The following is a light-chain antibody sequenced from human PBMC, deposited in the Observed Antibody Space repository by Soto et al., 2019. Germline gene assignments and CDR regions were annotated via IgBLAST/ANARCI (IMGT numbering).Light chain of an antibody. V-gene: IGKV2-28*01. CDR1: QSLLHSNGCNC. CDR3: MQALQTWT. CDR2: LGS. Sequence: IVMTQSPLSLPVTPGEPASISCRSSQSLLHSNGCNCLDWYLQKPGQSPQVLMYLGSIRASGVPDRVSGSGSGTDFTLKISRVEAEDVGVYYCMQALQTWTFGQGTKVEIK. J-gene: IGKJ1*01.